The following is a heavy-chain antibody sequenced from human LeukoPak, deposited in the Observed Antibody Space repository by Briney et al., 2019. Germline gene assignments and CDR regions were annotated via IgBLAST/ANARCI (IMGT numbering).Heavy chain of an antibody. CDR1: GGSISSSNYY. J-gene: IGHJ4*02. V-gene: IGHV4-39*01. CDR3: ARHASVDGNWPRPLDY. CDR2: IYYSGST. D-gene: IGHD6-19*01. Sequence: SETLSLTCTVSGGSISSSNYYWGWIRQPPGKVLEWIGNIYYSGSTYYKPSLKTRVTISVDTSKNQFSLKLTSVTAADTAVYYCARHASVDGNWPRPLDYWGQGSLVTVS.